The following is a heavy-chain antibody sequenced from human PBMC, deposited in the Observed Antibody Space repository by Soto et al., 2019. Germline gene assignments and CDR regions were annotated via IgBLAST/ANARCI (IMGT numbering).Heavy chain of an antibody. V-gene: IGHV3-23*01. D-gene: IGHD1-7*01. Sequence: GGSLRLSCAASGFTFSSYAMNWVRQAPGKGLEWVSGVSGSGRSTYYADSVKGRFTLSRDNSKNILYLQMNTLRAEDTAIYYCAKLRDWNYLDGMDVWGQGTTVTVSS. CDR3: AKLRDWNYLDGMDV. CDR2: VSGSGRST. CDR1: GFTFSSYA. J-gene: IGHJ6*02.